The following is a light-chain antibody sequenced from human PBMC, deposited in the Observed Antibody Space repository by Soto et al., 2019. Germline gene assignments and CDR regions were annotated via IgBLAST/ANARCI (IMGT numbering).Light chain of an antibody. CDR2: AAS. CDR1: QSVTNSE. J-gene: IGKJ1*01. Sequence: EIVLTQSPATLSLSPGERVTLSCKVSQSVTNSELAWYQQKPGQAPRLLIYAASSRATGIPDRFSGGGSGTDFTLTISRLEPEDSAVYYCQNHGTTFGQGTTGDIK. V-gene: IGKV3-20*01. CDR3: QNHGTT.